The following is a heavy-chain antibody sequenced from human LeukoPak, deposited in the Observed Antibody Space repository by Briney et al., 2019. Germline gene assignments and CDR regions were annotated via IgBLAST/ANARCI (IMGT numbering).Heavy chain of an antibody. D-gene: IGHD3-3*01. CDR1: GFTFSSYA. CDR2: ISGSGGST. J-gene: IGHJ4*02. CDR3: ARNQNAYDFWSGGFDY. V-gene: IGHV3-23*01. Sequence: GGSLRLSCAASGFTFSSYAMSWVRQAPGKGLEWVSAISGSGGSTYYADSVKGRFTISRDNSKNTLYLQMNSLRAEDTAVYYCARNQNAYDFWSGGFDYWGQGTLVTVSS.